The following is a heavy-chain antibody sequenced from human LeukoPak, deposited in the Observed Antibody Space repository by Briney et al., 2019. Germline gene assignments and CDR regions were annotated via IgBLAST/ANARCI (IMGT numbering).Heavy chain of an antibody. J-gene: IGHJ2*01. D-gene: IGHD6-13*01. CDR2: IYYSGST. V-gene: IGHV4-59*01. CDR1: GGSISSYY. Sequence: SETLSLTCTVSGGSISSYYWSWIRQPPGKGLEWIGYIYYSGSTNYNPSLKSRVTISVDTSKNQFSLKLSSVTAADTAVYYCARDLIAAAGIGWYFDLWGRGTLVTVSS. CDR3: ARDLIAAAGIGWYFDL.